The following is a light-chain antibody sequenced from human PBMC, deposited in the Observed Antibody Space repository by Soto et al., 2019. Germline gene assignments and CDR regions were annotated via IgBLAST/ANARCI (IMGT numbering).Light chain of an antibody. CDR2: GAS. CDR1: QSVSNN. CDR3: QQYNNWPPLT. Sequence: IVMPQSPATLSVSPGETATLSCRASQSVSNNVAWYQQKPGQAPRLLILGASTRATGIPARFSGSGSGTEFTLTISSLRSEDFALYYCQQYNNWPPLTFGGGTKVDIK. V-gene: IGKV3-15*01. J-gene: IGKJ4*01.